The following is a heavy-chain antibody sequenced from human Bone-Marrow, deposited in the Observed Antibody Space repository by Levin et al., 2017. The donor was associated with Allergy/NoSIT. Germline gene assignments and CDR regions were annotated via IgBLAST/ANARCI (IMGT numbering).Heavy chain of an antibody. V-gene: IGHV3-43*01. CDR2: ISWDGGTT. CDR1: GFTFHDYK. D-gene: IGHD4-17*01. CDR3: AKDYGDYALDY. Sequence: PGGSLRLSCAASGFTFHDYKMHWVRQAPGKGLEWVSLISWDGGTTYYADSVKGRFTISRDNSKNSLYLQMNSLRTEDTALYYCAKDYGDYALDYWGQGTLVTVSS. J-gene: IGHJ4*02.